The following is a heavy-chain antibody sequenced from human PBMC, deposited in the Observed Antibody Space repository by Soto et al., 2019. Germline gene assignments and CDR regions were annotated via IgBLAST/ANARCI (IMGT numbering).Heavy chain of an antibody. V-gene: IGHV3-53*01. CDR2: VHSDFKT. CDR1: GFSFSFYH. CDR3: SKVHSSGSASLDY. Sequence: GGSLRLSCAGSGFSFSFYHMSWVRQAPGRGPEWVSAVHSDFKTYYLDSVKGRFTISRDNSKDTLYLQMSTLRAEDTAVYYCSKVHSSGSASLDYWGPGTLVTVSS. D-gene: IGHD3-22*01. J-gene: IGHJ4*02.